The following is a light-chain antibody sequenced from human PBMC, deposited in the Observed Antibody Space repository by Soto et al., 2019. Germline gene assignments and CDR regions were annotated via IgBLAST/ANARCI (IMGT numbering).Light chain of an antibody. CDR2: DAS. CDR3: QQYNNWPPKFT. J-gene: IGKJ2*01. V-gene: IGKV3-15*01. Sequence: EIVMTQSPATLPVSPGERATLSCRASQSLSSNLAWYQQKPGQAPRLLIYDASTRATGIPARFSGSGSGTEFTLTISSLQSEDFAVYYCQQYNNWPPKFTFGQGTKLEI. CDR1: QSLSSN.